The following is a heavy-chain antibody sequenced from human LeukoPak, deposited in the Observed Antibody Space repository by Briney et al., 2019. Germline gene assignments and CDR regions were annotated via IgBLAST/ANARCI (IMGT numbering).Heavy chain of an antibody. V-gene: IGHV1-18*01. D-gene: IGHD3-3*01. CDR2: ISAYNGNT. CDR3: AKLPLTYYDFWSGYLFDY. J-gene: IGHJ4*02. Sequence: GASVKVSCKASGYTFSSYGISWVRQAPGQGLEWMGWISAYNGNTNYAQKLQGRVTMTTDTSTSTAYMELRSLRSDDTAVYYCAKLPLTYYDFWSGYLFDYWGQGTLVTVSS. CDR1: GYTFSSYG.